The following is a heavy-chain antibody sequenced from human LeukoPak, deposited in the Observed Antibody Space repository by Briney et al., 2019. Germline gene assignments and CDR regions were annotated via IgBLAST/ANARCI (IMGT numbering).Heavy chain of an antibody. D-gene: IGHD2-2*01. CDR1: GYTFTSYD. Sequence: GASVKVSCKASGYTFTSYDINWVRQATGQGLEWMGWMNPNSGNTGYAQKFQGRVTVTRNTSISTAYMELSSLRSEDTAVYYCARAAYQLLSSGYYYGMDVWGQGTTVTVSS. CDR3: ARAAYQLLSSGYYYGMDV. V-gene: IGHV1-8*01. CDR2: MNPNSGNT. J-gene: IGHJ6*02.